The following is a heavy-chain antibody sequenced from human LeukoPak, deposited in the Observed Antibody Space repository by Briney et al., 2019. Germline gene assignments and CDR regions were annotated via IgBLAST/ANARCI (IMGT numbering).Heavy chain of an antibody. Sequence: ASVKVSCKASGYTFTNYATHWMRQAPGQRLEWMGWINAGNGNTKYSQEFQGRITITRDTSASTAYMELSSLRFEDMAVYYCARGNWFDPWGQGTLVTVSS. V-gene: IGHV1-3*03. CDR1: GYTFTNYA. CDR3: ARGNWFDP. CDR2: INAGNGNT. J-gene: IGHJ5*02.